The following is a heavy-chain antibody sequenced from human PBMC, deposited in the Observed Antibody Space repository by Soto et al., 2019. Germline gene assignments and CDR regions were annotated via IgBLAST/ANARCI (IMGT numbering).Heavy chain of an antibody. Sequence: QVQLVQSGAEVKKPGSSVKVSCKASGGTFSSYAISWVRQAPGQGLEWMGGIIPIFGTANYAQKFQGRVTITAAKSTLKPHMERSSVGYAATPVYYWPRGGGSGGIPRDPWGQGTLVTVSS. D-gene: IGHD3-10*01. CDR2: IIPIFGTA. V-gene: IGHV1-69*06. CDR3: PRGGGSGGIPRDP. J-gene: IGHJ5*02. CDR1: GGTFSSYA.